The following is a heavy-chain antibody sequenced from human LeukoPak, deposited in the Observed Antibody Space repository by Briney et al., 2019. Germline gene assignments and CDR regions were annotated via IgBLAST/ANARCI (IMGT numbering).Heavy chain of an antibody. D-gene: IGHD3-3*01. CDR2: INPSGGST. CDR3: AREVKAVDFWSGYGAFDI. J-gene: IGHJ3*02. Sequence: GASVKVSCKASGYTFTSYYMHWVRQAPGQGLEWMGIINPSGGSTSYAQKFQGRVTMTRDTSTSTVYMELSSLRSEDTAVYYCAREVKAVDFWSGYGAFDIWDQGTMVTVSS. V-gene: IGHV1-46*01. CDR1: GYTFTSYY.